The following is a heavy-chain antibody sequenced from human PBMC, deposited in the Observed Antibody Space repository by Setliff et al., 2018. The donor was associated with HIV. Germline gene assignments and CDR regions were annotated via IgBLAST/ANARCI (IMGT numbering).Heavy chain of an antibody. J-gene: IGHJ6*03. D-gene: IGHD2-2*01. Sequence: GGSLRLSCAASGFTFDDFGMSWFRRGPGKGLEWVSSINWNGGSTGYADSVKCRFTISRDNAKNSLYLQMNSLRAEDTALYYFARQNRGCSSTSCLNYYMDVWGKGTTVTVSS. V-gene: IGHV3-20*04. CDR2: INWNGGST. CDR3: ARQNRGCSSTSCLNYYMDV. CDR1: GFTFDDFG.